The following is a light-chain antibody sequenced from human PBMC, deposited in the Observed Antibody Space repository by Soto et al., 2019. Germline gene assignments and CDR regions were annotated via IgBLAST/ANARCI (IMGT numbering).Light chain of an antibody. V-gene: IGKV3-11*01. CDR1: QSVGSY. Sequence: EIVLTQSPATLSLSPGERATLSCRASQSVGSYLAWYQQKPGQAPRLLIYDASNRATGIPARSSGSGSGTDFTLTISSLEPEDFAVYYCQQRSNWPPITFGQGTRLEIK. J-gene: IGKJ5*01. CDR3: QQRSNWPPIT. CDR2: DAS.